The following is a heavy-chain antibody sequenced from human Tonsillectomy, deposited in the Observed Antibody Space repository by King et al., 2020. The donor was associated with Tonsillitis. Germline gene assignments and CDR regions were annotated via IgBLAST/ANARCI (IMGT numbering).Heavy chain of an antibody. Sequence: QLVQSGAEVKKPGASVRVSCKTSGYSFTSYSMHWVRQAPGQGLEWMGIINPADGSTNYAQKFQGRVTMTGDTSTKTVYMELSSLKSDDTAMFYYARLDFGGLRDYWGQGTQVTVSS. V-gene: IGHV1-46*01. CDR2: INPADGST. CDR1: GYSFTSYS. D-gene: IGHD4-23*01. J-gene: IGHJ4*02. CDR3: ARLDFGGLRDY.